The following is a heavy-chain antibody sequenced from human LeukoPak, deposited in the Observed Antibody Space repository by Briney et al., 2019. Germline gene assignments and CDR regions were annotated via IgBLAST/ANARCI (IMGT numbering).Heavy chain of an antibody. CDR2: ISGSGDST. D-gene: IGHD3-10*02. V-gene: IGHV3-23*01. CDR1: GFTFSSYA. CDR3: AKDSMFSNPSSNDY. Sequence: GGSLRLSCAASGFTFSSYAMSWVRQAPGKGLEWVSTISGSGDSTYYADSVKGRFTISRDKSKNTLYLQMNSLRAEDTAEYYCAKDSMFSNPSSNDYWGQGTLATVSS. J-gene: IGHJ4*02.